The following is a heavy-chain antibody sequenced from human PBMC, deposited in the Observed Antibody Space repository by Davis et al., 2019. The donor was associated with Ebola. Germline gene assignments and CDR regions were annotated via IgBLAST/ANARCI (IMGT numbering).Heavy chain of an antibody. V-gene: IGHV1-18*04. J-gene: IGHJ4*02. Sequence: ASVKVSCKSSGYTFTSYGLVWVRQAPGLGLEWMGWISGFNTNTNFAQKFQGRVTVSKDTSTNTAYMDPRSLTSDDTAIYYCARAPNYDVLTGTSSYYFDYRGQGTLVTVSS. CDR2: ISGFNTNT. CDR3: ARAPNYDVLTGTSSYYFDY. D-gene: IGHD3-9*01. CDR1: GYTFTSYG.